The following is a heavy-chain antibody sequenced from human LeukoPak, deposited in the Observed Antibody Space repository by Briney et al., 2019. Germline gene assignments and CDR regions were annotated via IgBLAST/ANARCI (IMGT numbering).Heavy chain of an antibody. V-gene: IGHV6-1*01. CDR2: TYYRSKWY. CDR3: ARGQTYSGRIFDY. Sequence: SQTLSLTCAISGDSVSSSTAAWNWIRQSXSRGLEWLGRTYYRSKWYNFQEYVKSPITIDPDTSKNQFSLQLNSVTPDETAVYFCARGQTYSGRIFDYWGQGTLVTVSS. D-gene: IGHD1-26*01. J-gene: IGHJ4*02. CDR1: GDSVSSSTAA.